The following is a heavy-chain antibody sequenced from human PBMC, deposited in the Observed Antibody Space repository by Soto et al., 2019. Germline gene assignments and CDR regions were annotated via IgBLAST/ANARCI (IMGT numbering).Heavy chain of an antibody. D-gene: IGHD1-1*01. Sequence: XSVKVSYKACGYTFTSYDSNLVRHSTGQRLEWMGWMNPNSGNTGYAQKFQGRVTMTRNTSISTAYMELSSLRSEDPAVYYCAGLTHDVDYYYYYGMDVWGQGTTVTVSS. J-gene: IGHJ6*02. CDR1: GYTFTSYD. CDR2: MNPNSGNT. V-gene: IGHV1-8*01. CDR3: AGLTHDVDYYYYYGMDV.